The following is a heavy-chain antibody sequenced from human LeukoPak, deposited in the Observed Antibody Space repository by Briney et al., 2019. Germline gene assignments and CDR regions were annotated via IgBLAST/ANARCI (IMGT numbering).Heavy chain of an antibody. J-gene: IGHJ4*02. Sequence: GGSLRLSCAASGFTFSSYAMSWVRPAPGKGLEWVSAISGSGGSTYYADSVKGRFTISRDNSKNTLYLQMNSLRAEDTAVYHCAKDPSYSSPEGDYWGQGTLVTVSS. V-gene: IGHV3-23*01. CDR3: AKDPSYSSPEGDY. D-gene: IGHD6-13*01. CDR1: GFTFSSYA. CDR2: ISGSGGST.